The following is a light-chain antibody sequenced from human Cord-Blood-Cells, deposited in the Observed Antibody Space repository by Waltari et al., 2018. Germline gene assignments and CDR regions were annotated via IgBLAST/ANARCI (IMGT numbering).Light chain of an antibody. CDR3: SSYTSSSTWV. CDR1: SSDVGGYNY. Sequence: QSALTQPASVSASPGPSITISCTGTSSDVGGYNYVSWYHQHPGKAPKLMIYDVSKRPSGVSNRFSGSKSGNTASLTISGLQAEDEADYYCSSYTSSSTWVFGGGTKLTVL. V-gene: IGLV2-14*01. J-gene: IGLJ3*02. CDR2: DVS.